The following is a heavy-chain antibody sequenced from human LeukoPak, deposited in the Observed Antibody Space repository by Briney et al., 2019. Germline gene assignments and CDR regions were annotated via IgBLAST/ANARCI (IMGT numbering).Heavy chain of an antibody. V-gene: IGHV1-2*02. CDR1: VYTFTGYY. CDR3: AKDRVVVAARADY. Sequence: ASVKVSFKSSVYTFTGYYMHWVRPAPAQGLDWMGCINPNSGGTNYAQKFQGRVTMTRDTSISTAYMELSRLRSDDTAVYYCAKDRVVVAARADYWGQGTLVTVSS. D-gene: IGHD2-15*01. CDR2: INPNSGGT. J-gene: IGHJ4*02.